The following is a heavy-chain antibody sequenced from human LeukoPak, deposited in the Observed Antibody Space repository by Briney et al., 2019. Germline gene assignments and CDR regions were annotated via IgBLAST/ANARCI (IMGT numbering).Heavy chain of an antibody. CDR3: ARAYCGGDCYLGWFDP. CDR1: GGSISNSSYY. Sequence: SETLSLTCTVSGGSISNSSYYWGWIRQPPGKGLEWIGSIYHSGSTYYNPSLKSRVTISVDTSKNQFSLKLSSVTAADTAVYYCARAYCGGDCYLGWFDPWGQGTLVTVSS. D-gene: IGHD2-21*02. V-gene: IGHV4-39*07. CDR2: IYHSGST. J-gene: IGHJ5*02.